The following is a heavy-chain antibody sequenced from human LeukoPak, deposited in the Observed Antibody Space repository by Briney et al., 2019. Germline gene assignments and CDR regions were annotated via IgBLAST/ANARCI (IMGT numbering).Heavy chain of an antibody. CDR2: ISAYNGNT. CDR1: GYTFTSYG. V-gene: IGHV1-18*01. J-gene: IGHJ4*02. D-gene: IGHD3-3*01. CDR3: ARLVYYDFWSGPYYFDY. Sequence: ASVKVSCKASGYTFTSYGISWVRQAPGQGLEWMGWISAYNGNTNYAQKLQGRVTMTTDTSTSTAYMELRSLRSDDTAVYYCARLVYYDFWSGPYYFDYWGQGTLVTVSS.